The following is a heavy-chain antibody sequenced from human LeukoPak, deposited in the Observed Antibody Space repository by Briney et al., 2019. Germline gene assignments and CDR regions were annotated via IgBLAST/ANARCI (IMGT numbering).Heavy chain of an antibody. CDR2: ISGSGGST. Sequence: GVSLTLSCAASVFTFSSYPMSWARQAPGKGLEWVSEISGSGGSTYYADSVKGRFTISRDNSKNTLYLQMNSLRAEDTAVYYCAKGAMVRGVITFDYWGQGTLVTVSS. D-gene: IGHD3-10*01. CDR3: AKGAMVRGVITFDY. J-gene: IGHJ4*02. V-gene: IGHV3-23*01. CDR1: VFTFSSYP.